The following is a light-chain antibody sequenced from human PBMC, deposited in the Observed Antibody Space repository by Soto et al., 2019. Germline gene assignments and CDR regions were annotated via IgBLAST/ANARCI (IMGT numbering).Light chain of an antibody. CDR3: QQYNTWPPT. J-gene: IGKJ3*01. V-gene: IGKV3-15*01. CDR2: GAS. CDR1: QSVGRD. Sequence: EIVMTQSPATLSVSPGEGATFSCRASQSVGRDLAWYQQKPGQAPRLLIYGASTRATGIPARFTGSGSGTEFTLAINSLQSEGFAVYWCQQYNTWPPTFGPGTTVDIK.